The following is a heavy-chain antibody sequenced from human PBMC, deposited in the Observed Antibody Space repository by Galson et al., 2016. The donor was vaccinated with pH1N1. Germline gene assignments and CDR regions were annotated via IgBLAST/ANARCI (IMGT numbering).Heavy chain of an antibody. Sequence: SLRLSCAASGFTFSSYWMTWVRQAPGKGLGWVASIKQDGSEKYYVDSVKGRFTISRDNAKNSLDLQMNSLGAEDTAVYHCARVRFMVRGTFDYWGQGTLVTVSS. CDR3: ARVRFMVRGTFDY. CDR2: IKQDGSEK. J-gene: IGHJ4*02. D-gene: IGHD3-10*01. V-gene: IGHV3-7*03. CDR1: GFTFSSYW.